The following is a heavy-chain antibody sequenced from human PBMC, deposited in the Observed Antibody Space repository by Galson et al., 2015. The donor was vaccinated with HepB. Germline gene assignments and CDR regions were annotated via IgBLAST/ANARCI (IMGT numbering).Heavy chain of an antibody. CDR2: IYYSGST. Sequence: TLSLTCTVPGGSISSYYWSWIRQPPGKGLEWIGYIYYSGSTNYNPSLKSRVTISVDTSKNQFSLQLSSVTAADTAVYYCARAGYSSGWSHFDYWGQGTLVTVSS. D-gene: IGHD6-19*01. CDR3: ARAGYSSGWSHFDY. V-gene: IGHV4-59*08. J-gene: IGHJ4*02. CDR1: GGSISSYY.